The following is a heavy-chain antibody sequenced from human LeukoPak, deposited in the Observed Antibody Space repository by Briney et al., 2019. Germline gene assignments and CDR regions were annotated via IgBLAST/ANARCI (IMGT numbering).Heavy chain of an antibody. CDR2: ISGSGGST. J-gene: IGHJ4*02. CDR3: AKGLLAVATANDY. D-gene: IGHD5-12*01. V-gene: IGHV3-23*01. Sequence: GGSLRLSCAASGFTFSSYAMSWVRQAPGKGLEWVSAISGSGGSTYYVDSVKGRLTISRDNSKNTLHLQMNSLRAEDTAVYYCAKGLLAVATANDYWGQGTLVTVSS. CDR1: GFTFSSYA.